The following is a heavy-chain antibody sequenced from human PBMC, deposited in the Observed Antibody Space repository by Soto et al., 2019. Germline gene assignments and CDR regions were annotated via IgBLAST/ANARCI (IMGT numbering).Heavy chain of an antibody. CDR1: GYTFINSA. J-gene: IGHJ4*02. Sequence: ASVQVSCKATGYTFINSAIAWVRQAPGQGLEWKGWISPYNGNTNYAQRVQGRVTITTDTSTSTAFMEIRSLRSDDTAVYYCARDIGYCSGGSCYLWNYFDYWGQGTLVTVSS. V-gene: IGHV1-18*01. D-gene: IGHD2-15*01. CDR3: ARDIGYCSGGSCYLWNYFDY. CDR2: ISPYNGNT.